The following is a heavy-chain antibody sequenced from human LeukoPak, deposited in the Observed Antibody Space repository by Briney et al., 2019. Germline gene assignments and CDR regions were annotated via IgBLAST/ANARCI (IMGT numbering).Heavy chain of an antibody. CDR2: ISWNSGSI. D-gene: IGHD3-22*01. CDR3: AKGSELYYDSSGYYEG. CDR1: GFTFVDYA. Sequence: PGRSLRLSCAASGFTFVDYAMHWVRQAPGKGLEWVSGISWNSGSIGYADSVKGRFTISRDNAKNSLYLQMNSLRAEDTALYYCAKGSELYYDSSGYYEGWGQGTLVTVSS. V-gene: IGHV3-9*01. J-gene: IGHJ4*02.